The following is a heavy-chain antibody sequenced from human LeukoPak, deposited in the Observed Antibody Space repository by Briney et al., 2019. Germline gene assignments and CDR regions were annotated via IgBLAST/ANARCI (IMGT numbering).Heavy chain of an antibody. Sequence: GGSLRLSCAASGFMFTNFWMHWVRQAPGKGLVWVSSIDSDGSSTSYADSVKGRFTISRDNAKNSLYLQMNSLRAEDTAVYYCARPGIAVAGEFFDYWGQGTLVTVSS. D-gene: IGHD6-19*01. J-gene: IGHJ4*02. CDR2: IDSDGSST. V-gene: IGHV3-74*01. CDR3: ARPGIAVAGEFFDY. CDR1: GFMFTNFW.